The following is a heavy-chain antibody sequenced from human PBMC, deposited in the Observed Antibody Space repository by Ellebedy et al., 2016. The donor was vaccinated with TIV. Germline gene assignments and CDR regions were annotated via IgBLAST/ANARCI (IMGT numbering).Heavy chain of an antibody. CDR2: ISAYNGNT. J-gene: IGHJ6*02. CDR1: GYTFTSYG. CDR3: ATRDIPPRLYGMDV. Sequence: ASVKVSXXASGYTFTSYGISWVRQAPGQGLEWMGWISAYNGNTNYAQKLQGRVTMTTDTSTSTAYMELRSLRSDDTAVYYCATRDIPPRLYGMDVWGQGTTVTVSS. V-gene: IGHV1-18*01. D-gene: IGHD3-9*01.